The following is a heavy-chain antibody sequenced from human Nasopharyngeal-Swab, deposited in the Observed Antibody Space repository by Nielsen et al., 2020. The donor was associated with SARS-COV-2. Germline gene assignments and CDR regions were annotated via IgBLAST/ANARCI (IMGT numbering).Heavy chain of an antibody. CDR3: ARESGSSRAVVDP. D-gene: IGHD1-26*01. Sequence: SETLSLTCTVSGGSISSSSYYWSWIRQPAGKGLEWIGRIYTSGSTNYNPSLRSRVTMSVDTSKNQFSLKLSSVTAADTAVYYCARESGSSRAVVDPWGQGTLVTVSS. CDR1: GGSISSSSYY. CDR2: IYTSGST. J-gene: IGHJ5*02. V-gene: IGHV4-61*02.